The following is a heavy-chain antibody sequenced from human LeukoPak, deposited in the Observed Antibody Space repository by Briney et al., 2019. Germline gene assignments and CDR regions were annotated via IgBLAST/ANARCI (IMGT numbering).Heavy chain of an antibody. CDR1: GGTFSTYA. CDR2: IIPMLLIA. CDR3: ARGAMGNFDY. V-gene: IGHV1-69*04. D-gene: IGHD1-26*01. J-gene: IGHJ4*02. Sequence: SVKVSCKASGGTFSTYAISWVRQAPGQGLEWMGRIIPMLLIADYAQKFQGRVTITAEKSTSTAYMELSSLRSEDTAVYYCARGAMGNFDYWGQGTLVTVSS.